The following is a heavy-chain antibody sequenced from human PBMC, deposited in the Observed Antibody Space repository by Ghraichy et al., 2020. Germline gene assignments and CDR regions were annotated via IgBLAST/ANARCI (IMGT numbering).Heavy chain of an antibody. CDR3: ARGDDFWSGYPSDP. CDR2: INHSGST. D-gene: IGHD3-3*01. CDR1: GGSFSGYY. V-gene: IGHV4-34*01. J-gene: IGHJ5*02. Sequence: SCAVYGGSFSGYYWSWIRQPPGKGLEWIGEINHSGSTNYNPSLKSRVTISVDTSKNQFSLKLSSVTAADTAVYYCARGDDFWSGYPSDPWGQGTLVTVSS.